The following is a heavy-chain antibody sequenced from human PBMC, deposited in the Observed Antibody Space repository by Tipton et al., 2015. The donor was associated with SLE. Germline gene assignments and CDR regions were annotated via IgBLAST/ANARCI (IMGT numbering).Heavy chain of an antibody. CDR2: IYYRGSPYYREST. D-gene: IGHD1-26*01. V-gene: IGHV4-59*01. Sequence: TLSLTCTVSGGSIRSYYWSWIRLTPGKGLEWIGDIYYRGSPYYRESTTYNPSLESRATMSLDTPKNQFSLKLNSATAADTAVYYCAKACGVVGGQVPYWYSELWGRGSLVSVSS. CDR3: AKACGVVGGQVPYWYSEL. CDR1: GGSIRSYY. J-gene: IGHJ2*01.